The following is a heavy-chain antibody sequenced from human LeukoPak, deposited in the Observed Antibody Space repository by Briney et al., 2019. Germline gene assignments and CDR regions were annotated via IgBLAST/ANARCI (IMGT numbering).Heavy chain of an antibody. CDR2: IFRSGNT. D-gene: IGHD2-15*01. V-gene: IGHV4-59*12. J-gene: IGHJ4*02. CDR3: ARDPGCTGGNCYPGYYFDY. Sequence: SETLSLTCTVSGGSISSFYWSWLRQPPGKGLEWIGYIFRSGNTNYNPSLKSRVTISVDSSKDQFSLKLSSVTAADTAVYYCARDPGCTGGNCYPGYYFDYWGQGILVTVSS. CDR1: GGSISSFY.